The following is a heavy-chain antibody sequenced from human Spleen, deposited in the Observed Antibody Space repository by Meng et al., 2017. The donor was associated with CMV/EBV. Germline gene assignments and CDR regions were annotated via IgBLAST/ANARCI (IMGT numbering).Heavy chain of an antibody. J-gene: IGHJ5*02. V-gene: IGHV4-39*01. CDR1: GGSISSSSYY. CDR2: IYYSGST. D-gene: IGHD6-6*01. CDR3: ARQGRIAARGGWFDP. Sequence: SGGSISSSSYYWGWIRQPPGKGLEWIGSIYYSGSTYYNPSLKSRVTISADTSKNQFSLKLSSVTAADTAVYYCARQGRIAARGGWFDPWGQGTLVTVSS.